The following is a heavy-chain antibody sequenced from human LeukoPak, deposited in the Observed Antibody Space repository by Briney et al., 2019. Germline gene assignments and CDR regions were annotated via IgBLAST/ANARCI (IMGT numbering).Heavy chain of an antibody. V-gene: IGHV1-46*01. CDR1: GYTFTSYY. D-gene: IGHD3-22*01. CDR3: ARDPQKTYYYDSSGYYFEYYFDY. J-gene: IGHJ4*02. Sequence: GASVKVSCEASGYTFTSYYMHWVRQAPGQGLEWMGIINPSGGSTSYAQKFQGRVTMTRDTSTSTVYMELSSLRSEDTAVYYCARDPQKTYYYDSSGYYFEYYFDYWGQGTLVTVSS. CDR2: INPSGGST.